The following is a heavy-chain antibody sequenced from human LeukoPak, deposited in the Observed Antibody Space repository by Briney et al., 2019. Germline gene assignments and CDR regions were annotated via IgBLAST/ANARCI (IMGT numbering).Heavy chain of an antibody. CDR2: ISYDGSNK. V-gene: IGHV3-30*18. D-gene: IGHD5-18*01. CDR3: AKDHRGYSYGRIDY. CDR1: GFTFSSYG. J-gene: IGHJ4*02. Sequence: TGRSLRLSCAASGFTFSSYGMHWVRQAPGKGLEWVAVISYDGSNKYYADSVKGRFTISRDNSKNTLYLQMNSLRAEDAAVYYCAKDHRGYSYGRIDYWAREPWSPSP.